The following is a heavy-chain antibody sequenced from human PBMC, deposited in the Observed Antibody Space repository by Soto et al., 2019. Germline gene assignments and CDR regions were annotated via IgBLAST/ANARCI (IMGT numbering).Heavy chain of an antibody. J-gene: IGHJ6*02. CDR3: ARGRCDSAGSSFGRRMDV. V-gene: IGHV4-61*01. CDR2: TFVTGAT. D-gene: IGHD3-10*01. CDR1: GEALGSGQSY. Sequence: QVQLQESGPGLVKSSETLSLICFVSGEALGSGQSYWNWIRQAPGKGLELIGQTFVTGATKYSASLKSQVTMSVDTSKSQISLTLTSVTAADSATYFCARGRCDSAGSSFGRRMDVWGQGTTVTVSS.